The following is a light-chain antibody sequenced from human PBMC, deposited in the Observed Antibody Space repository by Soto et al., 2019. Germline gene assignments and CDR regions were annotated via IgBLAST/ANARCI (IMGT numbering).Light chain of an antibody. CDR2: GAS. CDR3: QQYGGSPQT. J-gene: IGKJ1*01. CDR1: QSVTSNY. Sequence: EIVLTQSPGTLSLSPGERATLSCRASQSVTSNYVAWYQQKPGQAPRLLIYGASSRATGIPDRISGSGSGTDVTLTISRLEPEDFAVYYCQQYGGSPQTFGQGTKVEIK. V-gene: IGKV3-20*01.